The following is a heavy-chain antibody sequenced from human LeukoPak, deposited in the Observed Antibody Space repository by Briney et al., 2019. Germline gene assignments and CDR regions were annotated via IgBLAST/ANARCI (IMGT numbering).Heavy chain of an antibody. D-gene: IGHD3-3*01. CDR3: ARVSGYRIDY. V-gene: IGHV4-34*01. Sequence: PSETLSLTCAVYGGSFSGYYWSWIRQPPGKGLEWIGEINHSGSTNYNPSLKSRVTISVDTSKNQFSLKLSSVTAADTAVYYCARVSGYRIDYWGQGTPVTVSS. CDR1: GGSFSGYY. J-gene: IGHJ4*02. CDR2: INHSGST.